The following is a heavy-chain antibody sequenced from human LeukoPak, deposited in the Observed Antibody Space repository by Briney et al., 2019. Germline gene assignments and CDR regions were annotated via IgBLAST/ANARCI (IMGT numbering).Heavy chain of an antibody. CDR1: GGSISSSNW. J-gene: IGHJ3*02. CDR2: IYHSGST. Sequence: PSETLSLTCAVSGGSISSSNWWGWVRQPPGKGLEWIGEIYHSGSTNYNPSLKSRVTISVDKSKNQFSLKLGSVTAADTAVYYCARRPTTVTTGYAFDIWGQGTMVTVSS. V-gene: IGHV4-4*02. CDR3: ARRPTTVTTGYAFDI. D-gene: IGHD4-17*01.